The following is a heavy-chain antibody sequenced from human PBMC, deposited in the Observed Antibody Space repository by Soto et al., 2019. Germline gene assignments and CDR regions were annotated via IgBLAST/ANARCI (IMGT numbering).Heavy chain of an antibody. D-gene: IGHD4-17*01. CDR1: GFTVSSRY. V-gene: IGHV3-53*02. J-gene: IGHJ3*01. CDR3: ATTVTRLIAFDV. Sequence: EVQLVETGGGLIQPGGSLRLSCAASGFTVSSRYMSWVRQTPGKGLEWVSILYASDSTFYADSVEGRFTISRDNSKNTVYLQLNSLRAEDTAVYYCATTVTRLIAFDVWGQGTMVTVSS. CDR2: LYASDST.